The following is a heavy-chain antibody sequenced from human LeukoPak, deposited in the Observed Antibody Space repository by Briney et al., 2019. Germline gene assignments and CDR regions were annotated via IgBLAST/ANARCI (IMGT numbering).Heavy chain of an antibody. CDR3: AKDLYSYGPFDY. V-gene: IGHV3-30*18. CDR1: GFTFSSYG. D-gene: IGHD5-18*01. CDR2: ISYDGSNK. Sequence: GGSLRLSCAASGFTFSSYGMHWVRQAPGKGLKWVAVISYDGSNKYYADSVKGRFTISRDNSKNTLYLQMNSLRAEDTAVYYCAKDLYSYGPFDYWGQGTLVTVSS. J-gene: IGHJ4*02.